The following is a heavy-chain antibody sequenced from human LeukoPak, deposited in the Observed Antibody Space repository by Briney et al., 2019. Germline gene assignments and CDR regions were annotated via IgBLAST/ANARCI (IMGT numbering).Heavy chain of an antibody. CDR2: IWYDGSNK. CDR3: ARRGSYSFYYYYGMDV. J-gene: IGHJ6*02. D-gene: IGHD1-26*01. V-gene: IGHV3-33*01. Sequence: GGSLRLSCAASGFTFSSYGMHCVRQAPGKGLEWVAVIWYDGSNKYYADSVKGRFTISRDNSKNTLYLQMNSLRAEDTAVYYCARRGSYSFYYYYGMDVWGQGTTVTVSS. CDR1: GFTFSSYG.